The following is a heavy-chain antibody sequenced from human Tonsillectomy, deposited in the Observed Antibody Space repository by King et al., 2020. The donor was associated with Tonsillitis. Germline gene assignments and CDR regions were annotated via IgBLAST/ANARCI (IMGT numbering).Heavy chain of an antibody. CDR1: GFTFSDHY. J-gene: IGHJ4*02. D-gene: IGHD1-26*01. CDR3: ARDGLTGSGSGRDYS. CDR2: TKNKANSYTT. V-gene: IGHV3-72*01. Sequence: VQLVESGGGLVQPGGSLRLSCAASGFTFSDHYMDWVRQAPGKGLEWVGRTKNKANSYTTEYAASVKGRFTISRDDSKNSLYLQMNSLKTEDTAVYYCARDGLTGSGSGRDYSWGQGTLVTVSS.